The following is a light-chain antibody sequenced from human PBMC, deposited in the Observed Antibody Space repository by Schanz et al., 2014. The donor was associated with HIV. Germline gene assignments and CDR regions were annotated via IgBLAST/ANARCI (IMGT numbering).Light chain of an antibody. CDR1: QSVSSSY. V-gene: IGKV3-15*01. J-gene: IGKJ2*01. Sequence: EIVLTQSPGSLSLSPGGRATLSCGASQSVSSSYLAWYQQKPGQAPRLLIYGASTRATGIPARFSGSGSGTEFTLTISSLQSEDFAVYYCQQYNNWPLYTFGQGTKLEIK. CDR3: QQYNNWPLYT. CDR2: GAS.